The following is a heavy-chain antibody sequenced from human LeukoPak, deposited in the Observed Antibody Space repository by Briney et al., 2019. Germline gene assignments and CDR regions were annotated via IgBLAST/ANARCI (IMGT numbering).Heavy chain of an antibody. CDR3: ARPQPYSSGNNWFDP. V-gene: IGHV1-69*10. D-gene: IGHD6-25*01. J-gene: IGHJ5*02. CDR1: GGTFTSYA. CDR2: IIPIFGIA. Sequence: ASVKVSCKASGGTFTSYAISWVRQAPGQGLEWRGGIIPIFGIANYAQKFQGRVTITADKSTSTAYMELSSLRSEDTAVYYCARPQPYSSGNNWFDPWGQGTLVTVSS.